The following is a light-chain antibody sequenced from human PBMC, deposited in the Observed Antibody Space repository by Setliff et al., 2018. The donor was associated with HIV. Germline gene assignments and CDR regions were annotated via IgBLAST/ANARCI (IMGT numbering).Light chain of an antibody. CDR3: SSYTTNNTRV. CDR2: DVT. CDR1: SSDIGAYDY. Sequence: QSALAQPASVSGSPGQSIAISCTGTSSDIGAYDYVSWYQQHPGKVPKLMIFDVTNRPSGVSNRFSGSKSGNTASLTISGPQAEDEADYYCSSYTTNNTRVFGTGTKVTVL. J-gene: IGLJ1*01. V-gene: IGLV2-14*03.